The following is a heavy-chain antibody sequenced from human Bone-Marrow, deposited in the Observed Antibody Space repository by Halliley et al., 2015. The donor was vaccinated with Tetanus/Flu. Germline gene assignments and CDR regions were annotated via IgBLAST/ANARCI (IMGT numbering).Heavy chain of an antibody. V-gene: IGHV3-53*01. D-gene: IGHD6-19*01. Sequence: QLVQSGGGLIQPGGSLRLSCAASGFTVSANFMSWVRQAPGKGLQWVSVIYGGGRTYYADSVKGRFTISRDNSKNMLYLQMDSLRAEDTAVYYCAGAHSSGWCLDNWGQGTLVTVSS. CDR1: GFTVSANF. J-gene: IGHJ4*02. CDR2: IYGGGRT. CDR3: AGAHSSGWCLDN.